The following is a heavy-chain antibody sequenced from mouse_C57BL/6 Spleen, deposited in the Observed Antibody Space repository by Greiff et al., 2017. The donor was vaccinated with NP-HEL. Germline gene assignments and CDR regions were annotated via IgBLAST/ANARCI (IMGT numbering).Heavy chain of an antibody. J-gene: IGHJ2*01. Sequence: VKLMESGAELVKPGASVKISCKASGYAFSSYWMNWVKQRPGKGLEWIGQIYPGDGDTNYNGKFKGKATLTADKSSSTAYMQLSSLTSEDSAVYFCARGSGYPYYFDYWGQGTTLTVSS. CDR2: IYPGDGDT. D-gene: IGHD3-2*02. CDR1: GYAFSSYW. V-gene: IGHV1-80*01. CDR3: ARGSGYPYYFDY.